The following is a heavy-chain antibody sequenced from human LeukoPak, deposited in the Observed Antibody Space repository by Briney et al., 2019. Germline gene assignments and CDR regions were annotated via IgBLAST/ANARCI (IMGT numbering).Heavy chain of an antibody. CDR1: GYTFTNYY. CDR3: ATIDGHYDSSGY. D-gene: IGHD3-22*01. CDR2: INPSGGST. V-gene: IGHV1-46*01. Sequence: ASVKASCKASGYTFTNYYIHWVRQAPGQGLEWMGIINPSGGSTSYAQKFRGRVTMTEDTSTDTAYMELSSLRSEDTAVYYCATIDGHYDSSGYWGQGTLVIVSS. J-gene: IGHJ4*02.